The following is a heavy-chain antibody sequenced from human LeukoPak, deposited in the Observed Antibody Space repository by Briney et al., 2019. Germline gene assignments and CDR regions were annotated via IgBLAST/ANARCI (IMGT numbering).Heavy chain of an antibody. V-gene: IGHV4-59*01. D-gene: IGHD5-24*01. CDR3: ARVGGMTTINNAAFDI. CDR1: GGSISSYY. J-gene: IGHJ3*02. CDR2: IYYSGST. Sequence: SETLSLTCTVSGGSISSYYWSWIRQPPGKGLEWIGYIYYSGSTNYNPSLKSRVTISIDKSKEQFSLELISVTAADTAIYYCARVGGMTTINNAAFDIWGQGTMVTVSS.